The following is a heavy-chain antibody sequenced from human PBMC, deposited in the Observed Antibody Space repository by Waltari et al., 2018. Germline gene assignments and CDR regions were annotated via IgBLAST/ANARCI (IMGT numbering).Heavy chain of an antibody. CDR1: GGSFSGHY. CDR3: ANEVEGSEGGY. CDR2: INHSGST. D-gene: IGHD3-10*01. J-gene: IGHJ4*02. Sequence: QVQLQQWGAGLLKPSETLSLPCAVYGGSFSGHYWSWIRQPPGKGLEWIGEINHSGSTNYNPSLKSRVTISVDTSKNQFSLKLSSVTAADTAVYYCANEVEGSEGGYWGQGTLVTVSS. V-gene: IGHV4-34*01.